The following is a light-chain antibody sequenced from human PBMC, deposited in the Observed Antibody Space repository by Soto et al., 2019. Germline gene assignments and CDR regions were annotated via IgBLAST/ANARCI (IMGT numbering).Light chain of an antibody. CDR3: MQGSHWPPWT. V-gene: IGKV2-30*02. CDR1: QSLVHSNGNTY. CDR2: RVS. J-gene: IGKJ1*01. Sequence: DVVMTQSPLSLSVTLGQSASISCRSSQSLVHSNGNTYLHWFQQRPGQSPRRLIYRVSNRDSGVPDRFSGSGSGTDFTLTISRVEAEDVGVYYCMQGSHWPPWTFGQGTTVEIK.